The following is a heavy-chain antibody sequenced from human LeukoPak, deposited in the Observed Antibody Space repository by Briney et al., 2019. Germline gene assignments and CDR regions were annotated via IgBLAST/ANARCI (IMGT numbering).Heavy chain of an antibody. CDR1: GGSISSYY. J-gene: IGHJ4*02. CDR2: IYCSGSS. CDR3: ASSVDTSMVNY. V-gene: IGHV4-59*01. Sequence: SETLSLTCTVSGGSISSYYWSWIRQPPGKGLEWIGYIYCSGSSNYNPSLKSRVTISVDTSKNQFSLKLSSVTAADTAVYYCASSVDTSMVNYWGQGTLVTVSS. D-gene: IGHD5-18*01.